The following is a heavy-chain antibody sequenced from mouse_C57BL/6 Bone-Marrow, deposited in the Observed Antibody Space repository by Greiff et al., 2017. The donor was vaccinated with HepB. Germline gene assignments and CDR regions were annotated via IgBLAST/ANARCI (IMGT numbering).Heavy chain of an antibody. D-gene: IGHD1-1*01. V-gene: IGHV14-2*01. CDR3: ARGYYGRDFDY. CDR2: IDPEDGEN. J-gene: IGHJ2*01. CDR1: GFNIKDYY. Sequence: VQLQQSGAELVKPGASVKLSCTASGFNIKDYYMHWVKQRTEQGLEWIGRIDPEDGENKYAPKYQGKATITADTSSNTAYLQRSSLTSEDTAVYYCARGYYGRDFDYWGQGTTLTVSS.